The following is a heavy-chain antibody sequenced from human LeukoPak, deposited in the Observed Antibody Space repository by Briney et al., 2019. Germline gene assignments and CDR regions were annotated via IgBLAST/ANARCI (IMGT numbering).Heavy chain of an antibody. CDR3: ASNRASSGTTALHY. D-gene: IGHD6-13*01. Sequence: GGSLRLSCAASGFTFSSYAMSWVRQAPGKGLEWVSAISGSGGSTYYADSVKGRFTISRDNSKNTLYLQMNSLIAYDTAVYYCASNRASSGTTALHYWLQGTLVTVSS. CDR2: ISGSGGST. CDR1: GFTFSSYA. J-gene: IGHJ4*02. V-gene: IGHV3-23*01.